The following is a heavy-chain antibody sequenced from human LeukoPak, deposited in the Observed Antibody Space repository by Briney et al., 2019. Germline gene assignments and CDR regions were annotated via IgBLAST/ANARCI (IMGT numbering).Heavy chain of an antibody. V-gene: IGHV3-49*04. J-gene: IGHJ4*02. D-gene: IGHD5-18*01. Sequence: GGSLRLSCTASGFTFGDYAMSWVRQAPGKGLEWVGFIRSKAYGGTTEYAASVKGRSTISRDDSKSIAYLQMNSLKTEDTAVYYCTRRYSYGDYWGQGTLVTVSS. CDR2: IRSKAYGGTT. CDR1: GFTFGDYA. CDR3: TRRYSYGDY.